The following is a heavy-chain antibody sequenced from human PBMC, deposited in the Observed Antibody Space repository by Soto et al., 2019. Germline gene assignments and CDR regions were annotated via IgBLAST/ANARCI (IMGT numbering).Heavy chain of an antibody. D-gene: IGHD2-15*01. V-gene: IGHV1-69*01. Sequence: QVQLVQSGAEVKKPGSSVKVSCKASGGTFSSYAISWVRQAPGQGLEWMGGIIPIFGTANYAQKFQGRVTITADESTSTAYMELSSLRSEDTAVYYCARGALGSCIGCSCRSYYYYGMDVWGQGNTGTVSS. CDR1: GGTFSSYA. J-gene: IGHJ6*02. CDR2: IIPIFGTA. CDR3: ARGALGSCIGCSCRSYYYYGMDV.